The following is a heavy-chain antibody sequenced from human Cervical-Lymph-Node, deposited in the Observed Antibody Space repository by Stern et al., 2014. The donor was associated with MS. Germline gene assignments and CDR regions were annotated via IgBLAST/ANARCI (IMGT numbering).Heavy chain of an antibody. D-gene: IGHD3-3*01. J-gene: IGHJ3*02. CDR2: IYTDDTT. CDR1: GFTVNNNY. Sequence: VQLVQSGGGLIQPGGSLRLSCAAPGFTVNNNYMSWVRQAPGKGLEWVSLIYTDDTTYYAGSVKGRFTIPRDSSKNKLFLQMNSLRAEDTAVYYCARAIFGVNTAAMAPDAFDTWGQGTVVTVSS. CDR3: ARAIFGVNTAAMAPDAFDT. V-gene: IGHV3-53*01.